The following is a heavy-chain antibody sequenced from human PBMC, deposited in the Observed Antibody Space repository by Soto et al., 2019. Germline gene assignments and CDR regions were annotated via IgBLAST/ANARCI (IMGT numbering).Heavy chain of an antibody. CDR3: ARGPSPIAARPFDY. CDR2: INAGNGNT. CDR1: GYTFTSYG. V-gene: IGHV1-3*01. D-gene: IGHD6-6*01. J-gene: IGHJ4*02. Sequence: ASVKVCCKASGYTFTSYGMHWVRQAPGQRLEWMGWINAGNGNTKYSQKFQGRVTITRDTSASTAYMELSSLRSEDTAVYYCARGPSPIAARPFDYWGQGTLVTVSS.